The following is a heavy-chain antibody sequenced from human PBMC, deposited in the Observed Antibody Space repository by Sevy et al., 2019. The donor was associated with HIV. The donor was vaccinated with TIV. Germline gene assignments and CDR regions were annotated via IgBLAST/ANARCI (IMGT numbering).Heavy chain of an antibody. CDR1: RFSFNGYG. CDR3: ASDILTGSDY. V-gene: IGHV3-30*02. CDR2: IRYDGSNK. D-gene: IGHD3-9*01. Sequence: GGSLRLSCAASRFSFNGYGMHWVRQAPGKGLEWVAFIRYDGSNKYYADSVKGRFTISRDNSKSTLYLQMNSLRTEDTAVYYCASDILTGSDYWGQGTLVTVSS. J-gene: IGHJ4*02.